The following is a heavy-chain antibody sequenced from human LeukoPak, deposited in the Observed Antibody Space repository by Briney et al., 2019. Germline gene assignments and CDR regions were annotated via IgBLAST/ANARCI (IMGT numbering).Heavy chain of an antibody. J-gene: IGHJ4*02. CDR3: AKKNGGSGSSIDY. CDR1: GFTFSNYA. V-gene: IGHV3-23*01. CDR2: ISGSGGST. D-gene: IGHD3-10*01. Sequence: GGSLRLSCAASGFTFSNYAMSWVRQAPGKGPEWVSAISGSGGSTYYADSVKGRFTISRDNSKNTLYLQMNSLRAEDTAVYYCAKKNGGSGSSIDYWGQGTLVTVSS.